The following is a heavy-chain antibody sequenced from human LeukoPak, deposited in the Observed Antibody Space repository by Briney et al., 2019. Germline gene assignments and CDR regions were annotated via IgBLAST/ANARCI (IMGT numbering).Heavy chain of an antibody. Sequence: PGGSLRLSCVVSGFTFSDFHMSWLRQAPGKGLEWISYITNSGSDIEYADSVKGRFTISRDNAKNTLYLQMNSLRAEDTAVYYCARENDYGDYFDYWGQGTLVTVSS. CDR1: GFTFSDFH. CDR3: ARENDYGDYFDY. CDR2: ITNSGSDI. J-gene: IGHJ4*02. V-gene: IGHV3-11*04. D-gene: IGHD4-17*01.